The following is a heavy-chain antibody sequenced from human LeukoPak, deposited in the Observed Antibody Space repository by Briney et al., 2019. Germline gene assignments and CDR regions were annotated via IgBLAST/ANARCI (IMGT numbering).Heavy chain of an antibody. Sequence: ASVKVSCKASGYTFTGYYMHWVRQAPGQGLEWMGWINPNSGGTNYAQKFQGRVTMNRDTSISTAYMELSRLRSDDTAVYYCASLGAYDSSGRNWFDPWGQGTLVTVSS. CDR3: ASLGAYDSSGRNWFDP. CDR2: INPNSGGT. J-gene: IGHJ5*02. D-gene: IGHD3-22*01. V-gene: IGHV1-2*02. CDR1: GYTFTGYY.